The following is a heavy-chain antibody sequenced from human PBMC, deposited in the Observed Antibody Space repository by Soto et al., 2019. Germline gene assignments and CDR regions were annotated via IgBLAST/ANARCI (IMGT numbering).Heavy chain of an antibody. Sequence: GGSLRLSCAASGCTFSSSRMNWVRQAPGKGLEWVGRIKSKTDGGIADYAAPVKGRFTISRDDSKNTLFLQMNSLKTEDTAVYYCTAVDVSDRRKPFWGQGTLVTVSS. CDR3: TAVDVSDRRKPF. V-gene: IGHV3-15*07. CDR1: GCTFSSSR. D-gene: IGHD2-21*02. J-gene: IGHJ4*02. CDR2: IKSKTDGGIA.